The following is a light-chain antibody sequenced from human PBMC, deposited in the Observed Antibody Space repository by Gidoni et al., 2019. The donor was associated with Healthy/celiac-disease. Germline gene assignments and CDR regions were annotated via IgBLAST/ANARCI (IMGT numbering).Light chain of an antibody. Sequence: DIQMIQSPSSLSASVGDRVTITCQASQDISNYLNWYQQKPGKAPKLLIYDASNLETGVTARFSGSGSGTDFTFTISSLQPEDMATYYCQQYDNLLLTFGGGTKVEIK. CDR1: QDISNY. CDR2: DAS. CDR3: QQYDNLLLT. V-gene: IGKV1-33*01. J-gene: IGKJ4*01.